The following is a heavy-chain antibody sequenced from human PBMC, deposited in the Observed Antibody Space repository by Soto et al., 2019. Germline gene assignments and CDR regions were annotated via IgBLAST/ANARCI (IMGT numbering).Heavy chain of an antibody. V-gene: IGHV4-39*01. CDR3: ATSSVSRLLNHWYFDL. CDR1: GGSISSSDYY. CDR2: ISFGVTT. Sequence: SETLSLTCSVSGGSISSSDYYWGWVRQPPGKGLEWIGSISFGVTTYYSPSLRSRLTISIDTSNNQFSLKLISVTAADTAVYYCATSSVSRLLNHWYFDLWGRGTLVTVSS. J-gene: IGHJ2*01.